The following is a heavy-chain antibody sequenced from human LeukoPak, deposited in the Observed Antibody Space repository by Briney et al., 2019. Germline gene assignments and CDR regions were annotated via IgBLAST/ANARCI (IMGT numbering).Heavy chain of an antibody. V-gene: IGHV1-18*01. J-gene: IGHJ6*03. D-gene: IGHD5-12*01. CDR1: GYTFNRHS. CDR2: ISPWNGNT. Sequence: ASMKVSCRASGYTFNRHSIIWVRQAPGQGLEWMGWISPWNGNTNYAKTLHARVTMTTENPTSIAYMALSSVRSADKAVYYCARDPSNTGGYDLYMDGWGKGTTVTVSS. CDR3: ARDPSNTGGYDLYMDG.